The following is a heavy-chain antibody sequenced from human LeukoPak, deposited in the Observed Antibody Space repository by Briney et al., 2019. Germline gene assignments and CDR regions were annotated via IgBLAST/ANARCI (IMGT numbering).Heavy chain of an antibody. Sequence: SETLSLTCTVSGGSISSSSYYWGRIRQPPGKTLEWIGYIHSSGRTNYNPSLKSRVTMSVDTSKNQFSLKLSSVTAADTAVYYCVRGGGYLPDYWGQGTLVTVSS. CDR2: IHSSGRT. CDR1: GGSISSSSYY. D-gene: IGHD5-12*01. CDR3: VRGGGYLPDY. V-gene: IGHV4-61*05. J-gene: IGHJ4*02.